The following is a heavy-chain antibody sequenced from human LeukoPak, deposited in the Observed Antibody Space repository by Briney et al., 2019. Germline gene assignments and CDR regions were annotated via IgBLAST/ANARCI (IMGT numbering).Heavy chain of an antibody. D-gene: IGHD3-9*01. J-gene: IGHJ4*02. CDR3: AKWGDYDILTGYYVPDY. V-gene: IGHV3-23*01. CDR1: GFTLTNYA. Sequence: GGSLRLSCVASGFTLTNYAMSWVRQAPGKGLEWVSAITGSDGTSHYADSVKGRFTISRDNSKNTVYLQVNSLRAEDTAVYYCAKWGDYDILTGYYVPDYWGQGTLVTVSS. CDR2: ITGSDGTS.